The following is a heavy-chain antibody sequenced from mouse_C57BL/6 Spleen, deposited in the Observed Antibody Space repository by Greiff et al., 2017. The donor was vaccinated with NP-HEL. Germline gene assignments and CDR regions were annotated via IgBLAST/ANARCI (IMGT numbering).Heavy chain of an antibody. Sequence: EVKVEESGGGLVKPGGSLKLSCAASGFTFSSYAMSWVRQTPEKRLEWVATISDGGSYTYYPDNVKGRFTISRDNAKNNLYLQMSHLKSEDTAMYYCARDTRRGYAMDYWGQGTSVTVSS. CDR2: ISDGGSYT. CDR3: ARDTRRGYAMDY. V-gene: IGHV5-4*01. CDR1: GFTFSSYA. J-gene: IGHJ4*01.